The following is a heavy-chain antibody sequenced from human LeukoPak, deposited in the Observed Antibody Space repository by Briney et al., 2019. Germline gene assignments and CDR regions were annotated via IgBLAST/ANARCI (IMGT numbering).Heavy chain of an antibody. CDR1: GGSIGSYY. D-gene: IGHD3-22*01. Sequence: SETLSLTCTVSGGSIGSYYWSWLRQPPGKGLEWIGYIYYSGSTNYNPSLKSRVTISVDTSRNQFSLKLSSVTAADTAVYYCARFYDSSGWGYYYYYYMDVWGKGTTVTVSS. CDR3: ARFYDSSGWGYYYYYYMDV. CDR2: IYYSGST. J-gene: IGHJ6*03. V-gene: IGHV4-59*01.